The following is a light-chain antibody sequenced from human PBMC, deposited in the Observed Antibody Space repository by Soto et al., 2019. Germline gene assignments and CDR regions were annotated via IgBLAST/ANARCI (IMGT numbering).Light chain of an antibody. Sequence: IERTHSPSTLSASIGDTVTVPFLASLSISGWLAWYQQAPGKAPKLLIFNAFTLQRGVPSRFRGGGPGTEFTITIRSLQPDDSAIYYCEEYSSYPWTFALGTKVDIK. CDR3: EEYSSYPWT. CDR2: NAF. V-gene: IGKV1-5*01. CDR1: LSISGW. J-gene: IGKJ1*01.